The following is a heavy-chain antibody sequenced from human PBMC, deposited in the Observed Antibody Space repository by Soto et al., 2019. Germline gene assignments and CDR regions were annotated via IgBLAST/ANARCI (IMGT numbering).Heavy chain of an antibody. V-gene: IGHV3-30*18. CDR3: AKTRPQQGDCFDY. J-gene: IGHJ4*02. CDR1: GFTFSSYG. Sequence: SLRLSCAASGFTFSSYGMHWVRQAPGKGLEWVAVISYDGSNKYYADSVKDRFTISRDNPKNTLYLQMNSLRAEDTAVYYCAKTRPQQGDCFDYWGQGTLVTVSS. D-gene: IGHD6-25*01. CDR2: ISYDGSNK.